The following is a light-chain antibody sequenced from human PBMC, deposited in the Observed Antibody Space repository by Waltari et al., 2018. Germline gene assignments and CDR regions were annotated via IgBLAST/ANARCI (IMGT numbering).Light chain of an antibody. Sequence: EIVLTQSPGTLSLSPGERATLSCRASQSVNNNYLAWYQQKPGQAPRLLIYGASTRATGIPDGFRGSGSGTDFTLTISRLEPEDFAAYYCQQYATSPEAFGGGTKVDIK. J-gene: IGKJ4*01. CDR1: QSVNNNY. V-gene: IGKV3-20*01. CDR2: GAS. CDR3: QQYATSPEA.